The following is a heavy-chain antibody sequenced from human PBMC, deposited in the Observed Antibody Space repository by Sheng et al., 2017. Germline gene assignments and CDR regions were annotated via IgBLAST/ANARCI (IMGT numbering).Heavy chain of an antibody. CDR3: ERVDGYRGY. D-gene: IGHD5-18*01. CDR2: IVPXLGIT. J-gene: IGHJ4*02. Sequence: QVQLVQSGAEVKKPGSSVKVSCKASGVTFSSSSFSWVRQAPGQGLEWLGRIVPXLGITDYAQNFQDRLTVTADKSTSTASMELRSLTSEDTAVYYCERVDGYRGYWGQGTLVTVSS. V-gene: IGHV1-69*02. CDR1: GVTFSSSS.